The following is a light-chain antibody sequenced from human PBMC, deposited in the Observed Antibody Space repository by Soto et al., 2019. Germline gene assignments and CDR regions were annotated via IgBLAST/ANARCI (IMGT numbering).Light chain of an antibody. CDR3: QPYNNWPPWT. CDR1: QSISSD. V-gene: IGKV3-15*01. J-gene: IGKJ1*01. Sequence: EVVMTQSPATLSVSPGERATLSCRASQSISSDLAWYQQKPGQAPRLLIYGASTRASDIPARFSGSGSGTEFTLTISSLQSEDFAVYYCQPYNNWPPWTFGQGTKVEFK. CDR2: GAS.